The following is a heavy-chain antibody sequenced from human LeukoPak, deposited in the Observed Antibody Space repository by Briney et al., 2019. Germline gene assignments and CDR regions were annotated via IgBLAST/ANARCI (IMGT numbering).Heavy chain of an antibody. CDR3: AKDQRYCGGDCYSSFDY. CDR2: IRYDGSNK. J-gene: IGHJ4*02. D-gene: IGHD2-21*02. CDR1: GFSFSSYG. Sequence: GGSLRLSCAASGFSFSSYGMHWVRQAPGKGLEWVTFIRYDGSNKYYADSVKGRFTISRDNSKNTLYLQMNSLRAEDTAVYYCAKDQRYCGGDCYSSFDYWGQGTLVTVSS. V-gene: IGHV3-30*02.